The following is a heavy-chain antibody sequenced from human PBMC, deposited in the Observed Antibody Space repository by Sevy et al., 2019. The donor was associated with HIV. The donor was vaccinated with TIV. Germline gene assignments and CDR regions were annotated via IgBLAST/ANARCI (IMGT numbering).Heavy chain of an antibody. V-gene: IGHV3-23*01. CDR2: ISGTGSST. CDR1: GFTFNTHA. D-gene: IGHD3-22*01. CDR3: AKALNPALESMIEVIFRTLKGFDV. J-gene: IGHJ3*01. Sequence: GGSLRLSCAASGFTFNTHAMNWVRQAPGKGLEWVSVISGTGSSTYYADSVKGRFTISRDNSKNTLYLQMKSLRADDTAVYYWAKALNPALESMIEVIFRTLKGFDVWGQGTMVTVSS.